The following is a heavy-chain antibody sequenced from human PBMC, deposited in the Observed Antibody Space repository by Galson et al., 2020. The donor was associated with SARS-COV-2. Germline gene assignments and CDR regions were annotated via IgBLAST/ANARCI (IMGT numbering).Heavy chain of an antibody. CDR3: ARDKVYSIDY. V-gene: IGHV3-48*02. Sequence: GGSLRLSCAASGFTFRDYAINWVRQAPGKGLKWISYISSSSDTIYYADSVRGRFTVSSDNAKNSLYLQMNSLRDEDTAVYYCARDKVYSIDYWGQGTLVTVAS. CDR2: ISSSSDTI. J-gene: IGHJ4*02. D-gene: IGHD6-13*01. CDR1: GFTFRDYA.